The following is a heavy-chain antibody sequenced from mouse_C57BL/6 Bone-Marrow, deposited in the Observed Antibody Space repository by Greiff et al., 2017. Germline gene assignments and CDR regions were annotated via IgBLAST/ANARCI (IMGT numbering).Heavy chain of an antibody. D-gene: IGHD4-1*01. V-gene: IGHV14-4*01. CDR3: TTGLTGT. CDR1: GFNIKDDY. J-gene: IGHJ2*01. Sequence: EVQLQQSGAELVRPGASVKLSCTASGFNIKDDYMHWVKQRPEQGLEWIGWIDPANGDTEYASKFQGKATITADTSSNTAYLQLSSLTSEDTAVYYCTTGLTGTWGQGTTLTVSS. CDR2: IDPANGDT.